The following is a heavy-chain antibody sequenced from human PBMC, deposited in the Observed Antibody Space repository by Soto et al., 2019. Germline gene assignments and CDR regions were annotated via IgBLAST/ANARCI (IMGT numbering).Heavy chain of an antibody. V-gene: IGHV4-30-4*01. CDR1: GGSISSGDYY. Sequence: SETLSLTCTVSGGSISSGDYYWSWIRQPPGKGLEWIGYIYYSGSTYYNPSLKSRVTISVETSKSQFSLRLTSVTAADTAVYYCARLGNYYQSLDPWGPGTLVTVSS. CDR2: IYYSGST. CDR3: ARLGNYYQSLDP. J-gene: IGHJ5*02. D-gene: IGHD4-4*01.